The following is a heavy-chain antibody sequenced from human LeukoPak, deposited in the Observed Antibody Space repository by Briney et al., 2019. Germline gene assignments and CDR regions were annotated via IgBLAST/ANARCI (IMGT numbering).Heavy chain of an antibody. D-gene: IGHD3-3*01. CDR2: ISSSSSYI. CDR3: ARDEDDFWSGYPD. Sequence: GGSLRLSCSASGFTFSSYAMHWVRQAPGKGLEWVSSISSSSSYIYYADSVKGRFTISRDNAKNSLCLQMNSLRAEDTAMYYCARDEDDFWSGYPDWGQGTLVTVSS. V-gene: IGHV3-21*01. J-gene: IGHJ4*02. CDR1: GFTFSSYA.